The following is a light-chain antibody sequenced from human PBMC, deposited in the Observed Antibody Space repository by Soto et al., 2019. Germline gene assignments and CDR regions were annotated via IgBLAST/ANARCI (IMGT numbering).Light chain of an antibody. Sequence: DIQLTQSPSFLSASVGDRVTITCRASQGIGSFLAWYQQKPGKAPRLLIYSASTLQSGVSFRFSGSGSGTEFTLTISTLQSEDFATYYCQQFNSYPPTFGQGTKVESK. CDR1: QGIGSF. J-gene: IGKJ1*01. V-gene: IGKV1-9*01. CDR3: QQFNSYPPT. CDR2: SAS.